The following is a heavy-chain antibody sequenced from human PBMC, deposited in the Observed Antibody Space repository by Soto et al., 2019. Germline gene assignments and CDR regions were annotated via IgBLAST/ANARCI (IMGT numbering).Heavy chain of an antibody. CDR1: GFTFSSYP. CDR3: AKDARSGGSYNWFDP. Sequence: GGYLRLSYVCSGFTFSSYPMSWVRQAPGKGLEWTSAISGSGGSTYYADSVKGRFTISRDNSKNTLYLQMNSLRAEDTAVYYCAKDARSGGSYNWFDPWGQGTLVTVSS. D-gene: IGHD2-15*01. J-gene: IGHJ5*02. CDR2: ISGSGGST. V-gene: IGHV3-23*01.